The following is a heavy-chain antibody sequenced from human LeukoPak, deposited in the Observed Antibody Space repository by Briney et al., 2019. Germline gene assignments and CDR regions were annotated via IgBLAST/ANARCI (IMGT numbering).Heavy chain of an antibody. V-gene: IGHV4-38-2*02. CDR2: IYHSGST. Sequence: PSETLSLTCTVSGYSISSGYYWGWIRQPPGKGLEWIGRIYHSGSTYYTPSLKSRVTISVDTSKNQFSLKLSSVTAADTAVYYCAATTVTGSLDYWGQGTLVTVSS. CDR3: AATTVTGSLDY. CDR1: GYSISSGYY. D-gene: IGHD4-11*01. J-gene: IGHJ4*02.